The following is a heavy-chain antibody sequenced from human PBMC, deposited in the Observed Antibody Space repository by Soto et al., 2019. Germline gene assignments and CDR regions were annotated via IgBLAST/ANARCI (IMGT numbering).Heavy chain of an antibody. Sequence: SVKVSCKASGGTFSSYAISWVRQAPGQGLEWMGGIIPIFGTANYAQKFQGRVTITADVSTGTAYMELSSLRSEDTAVYYCARAGSLYYDSSGYYHAAFDIWGQGTMVTVSS. CDR3: ARAGSLYYDSSGYYHAAFDI. J-gene: IGHJ3*02. CDR1: GGTFSSYA. D-gene: IGHD3-22*01. V-gene: IGHV1-69*13. CDR2: IIPIFGTA.